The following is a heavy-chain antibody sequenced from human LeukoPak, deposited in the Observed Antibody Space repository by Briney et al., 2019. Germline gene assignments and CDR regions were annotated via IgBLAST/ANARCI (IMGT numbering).Heavy chain of an antibody. J-gene: IGHJ3*02. CDR2: IYNSGNT. V-gene: IGHV4-61*01. CDR1: GGSVSSGSYY. CDR3: ARRSPSDAFDI. Sequence: SETLSLTCTVSGGSVSSGSYYWSWIRQPPGKGLEWIGYIYNSGNTNYNPSLKSRVTISVDTSKNQFSLKLSSVTAADTAVYYCARRSPSDAFDIWGQGTMVTVSS.